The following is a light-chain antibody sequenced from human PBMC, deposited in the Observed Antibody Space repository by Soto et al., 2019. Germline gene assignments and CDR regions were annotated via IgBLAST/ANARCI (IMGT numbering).Light chain of an antibody. V-gene: IGKV3-11*01. Sequence: EIVLTQSPATLSLSPGERATLSCRASQSASSYLAWYQQKPGQTPRLLIYDALNRATGIPASFSGSGSGTDFTLTISSLQPEDFATYYCQQSYSTPRTFGQGTKVDIK. CDR3: QQSYSTPRT. CDR1: QSASSY. CDR2: DAL. J-gene: IGKJ1*01.